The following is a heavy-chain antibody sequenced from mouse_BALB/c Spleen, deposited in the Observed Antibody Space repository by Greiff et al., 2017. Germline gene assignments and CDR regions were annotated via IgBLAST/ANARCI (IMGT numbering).Heavy chain of an antibody. CDR1: GYTFTDYN. CDR2: INPNNGGT. CDR3: ARPIRGLTGFSY. J-gene: IGHJ3*01. V-gene: IGHV1-18*01. D-gene: IGHD4-1*01. Sequence: EVQLQQSGPELVKPGASVKIPCKASGYTFTDYNMDWVKQSHGKSLEWIGDINPNNGGTIYNQKFKGKATLPVDKSSSTAYMELRSLTSEDTAVYYCARPIRGLTGFSYWGQGTLVTVSA.